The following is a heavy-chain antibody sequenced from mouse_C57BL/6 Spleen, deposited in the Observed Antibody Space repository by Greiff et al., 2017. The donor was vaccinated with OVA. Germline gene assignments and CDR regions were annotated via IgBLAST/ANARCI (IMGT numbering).Heavy chain of an antibody. J-gene: IGHJ3*01. CDR3: ARSSTMVTPWFAY. CDR2: ISTYYGDA. Sequence: VQGVESGPELVRPGVSVKISCKGSGYTFTDYAMHWVKQSHAKSLEWIGVISTYYGDASYNQKFKDKATMTVDKSSSTAYMELARLTSEDSAVYYCARSSTMVTPWFAYWGQGTLVTVSA. CDR1: GYTFTDYA. V-gene: IGHV1-67*01. D-gene: IGHD2-2*01.